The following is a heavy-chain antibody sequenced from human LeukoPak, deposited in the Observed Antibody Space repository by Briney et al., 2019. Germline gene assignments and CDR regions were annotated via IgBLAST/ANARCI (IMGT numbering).Heavy chain of an antibody. Sequence: EASVKVSCKASGYTFTGYYMHWVRQAPGQGLEWMGWINPNSGGTNYAQKFQGRVTVTRDTSISTAYMELSRLRSDDTAVYYCAGGGYSGYDYFDYWGQGTLVTVSS. CDR3: AGGGYSGYDYFDY. J-gene: IGHJ4*02. CDR1: GYTFTGYY. V-gene: IGHV1-2*02. CDR2: INPNSGGT. D-gene: IGHD5-12*01.